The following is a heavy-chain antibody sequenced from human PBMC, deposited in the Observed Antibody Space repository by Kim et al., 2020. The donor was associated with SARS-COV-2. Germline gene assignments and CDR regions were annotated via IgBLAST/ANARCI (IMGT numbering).Heavy chain of an antibody. CDR2: IYYSGST. V-gene: IGHV4-39*07. CDR1: GGSISSSSYY. CDR3: ARLVAGIGYNMDV. D-gene: IGHD1-1*01. Sequence: SETLSLTCTVSGGSISSSSYYWGWIRQPPGKGLEWIGSIYYSGSTSYNASLKSRVTISVDTSKNQFSLKLRSVTAADTAVYYCARLVAGIGYNMDVWGHGTTVTVSS. J-gene: IGHJ6*02.